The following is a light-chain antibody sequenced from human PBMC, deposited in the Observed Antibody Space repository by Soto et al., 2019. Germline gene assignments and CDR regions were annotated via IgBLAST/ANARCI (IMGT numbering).Light chain of an antibody. CDR3: TAWDDKLSGRV. CDR1: SSNIGTNY. V-gene: IGLV1-47*01. CDR2: RDS. Sequence: QSVLTQPPSASETPGQRVTISCSGSSSNIGTNYVYWYQQLPGTAPKLLIYRDSQRPSGVPDRISGSKSGTSASLAISGLRSEDEADYYCTAWDDKLSGRVFGGGTKVTVL. J-gene: IGLJ2*01.